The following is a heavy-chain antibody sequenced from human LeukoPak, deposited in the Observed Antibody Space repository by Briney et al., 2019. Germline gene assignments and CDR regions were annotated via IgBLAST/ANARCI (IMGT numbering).Heavy chain of an antibody. V-gene: IGHV4-39*07. Sequence: SETLSLTCTVSGGSISSSSYYWGWIRQPPGKGLEWIGNIYYSGSTYYNPSLKSRVTISVDTSKNRFSLKLSSVTAADTAVYYCARDGVLPAAMKRTFDYWGQGTLVTVSS. CDR1: GGSISSSSYY. J-gene: IGHJ4*02. CDR3: ARDGVLPAAMKRTFDY. D-gene: IGHD2-2*01. CDR2: IYYSGST.